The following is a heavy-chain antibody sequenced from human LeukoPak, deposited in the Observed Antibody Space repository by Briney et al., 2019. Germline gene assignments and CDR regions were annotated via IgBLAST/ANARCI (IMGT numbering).Heavy chain of an antibody. CDR2: IYSGGST. J-gene: IGHJ2*01. CDR3: ARSKYDSSGSIYWYFDL. CDR1: GFNVNTIY. Sequence: GGSLRLSCAASGFNVNTIYMSWVRQAPGKGLEWVSVIYSGGSTYYADSVKGRFTISRDNSKNTLYLQMNSLRAEDTAVYYCARSKYDSSGSIYWYFDLWGRGTLVTVSS. V-gene: IGHV3-66*01. D-gene: IGHD3-22*01.